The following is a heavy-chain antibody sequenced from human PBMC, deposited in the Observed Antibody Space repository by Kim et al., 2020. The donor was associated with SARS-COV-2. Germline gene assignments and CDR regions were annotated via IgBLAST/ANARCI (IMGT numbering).Heavy chain of an antibody. CDR2: ISSSSSYI. Sequence: GGSLRLSCAASGFTFSSYSMNWVRQAPGKGLEWVSSISSSSSYIYYADSVKGRFTISRDNAKNSLYLQMNSLRAEDTAVYYCARDGVAVAAGTRQDYYYYGMDVWGQGTTVTVSS. J-gene: IGHJ6*02. CDR1: GFTFSSYS. D-gene: IGHD6-19*01. V-gene: IGHV3-21*01. CDR3: ARDGVAVAAGTRQDYYYYGMDV.